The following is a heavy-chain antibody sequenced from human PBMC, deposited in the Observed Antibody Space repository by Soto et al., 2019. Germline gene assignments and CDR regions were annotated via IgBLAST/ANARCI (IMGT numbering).Heavy chain of an antibody. V-gene: IGHV1-69*12. D-gene: IGHD4-17*01. CDR3: AREGLVLVPTTVTSDYYYYAMDV. J-gene: IGHJ6*02. Sequence: QVQLVQSGAEVKKPGSSVKVSCKASGATFSTYTITWMRQAPGQGLEWMGGIIPRSATSKYAQKFQGRVTITADETTSTVYMELRTLRPEDTAVYYCAREGLVLVPTTVTSDYYYYAMDVWGQGTTVTVSS. CDR2: IIPRSATS. CDR1: GATFSTYT.